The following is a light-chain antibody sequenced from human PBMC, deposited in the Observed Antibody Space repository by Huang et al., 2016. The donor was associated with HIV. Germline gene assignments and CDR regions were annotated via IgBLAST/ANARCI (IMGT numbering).Light chain of an antibody. J-gene: IGKJ4*01. V-gene: IGKV3-20*01. CDR1: QSVSTSY. CDR2: GAS. Sequence: EIVWTQSPGTLSLSPGDRATLSCRASQSVSTSYLAWYQQQPGQAPRLLISGASNRATHNPDSFSGSGSGTDFIHTISRLENDAIAVYYCHQYGRSHTFGGGNKVEIK. CDR3: HQYGRSHT.